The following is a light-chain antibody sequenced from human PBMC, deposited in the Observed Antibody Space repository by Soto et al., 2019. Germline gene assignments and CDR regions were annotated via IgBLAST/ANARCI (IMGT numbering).Light chain of an antibody. CDR3: QQDTSNSS. CDR1: QSISSW. Sequence: DIQMTQSPSTLSASVGDRVTINCRAIQSISSWLAWYQQKPGTAPKLLIYKASTLESGVPSRFSRSGSGTEFTLTISSLQPDDFATYYCQQDTSNSSFGQGTKVEIK. J-gene: IGKJ1*01. V-gene: IGKV1-5*03. CDR2: KAS.